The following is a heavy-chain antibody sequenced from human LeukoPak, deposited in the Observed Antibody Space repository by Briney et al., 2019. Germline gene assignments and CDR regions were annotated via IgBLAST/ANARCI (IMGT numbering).Heavy chain of an antibody. CDR3: ARGSGSYWGYYFDY. D-gene: IGHD1-26*01. V-gene: IGHV4-59*01. CDR1: GGSISSYY. Sequence: SETLSLTCTVSGGSISSYYWSWIRQPPGKGLEWIGYIYYSGSTNYNPSLKSRVTISVDTSKNQFSLKLSSVTAADTAVYYCARGSGSYWGYYFDYWGQGTLVTVSS. CDR2: IYYSGST. J-gene: IGHJ4*02.